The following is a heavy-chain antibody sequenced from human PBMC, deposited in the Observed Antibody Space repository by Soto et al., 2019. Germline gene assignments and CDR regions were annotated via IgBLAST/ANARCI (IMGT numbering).Heavy chain of an antibody. CDR3: ARTWVSANAY. CDR1: GGSLSSYY. Sequence: QVQLQESGPGLVKPSETLSLTCVVSGGSLSSYYWSWIRQPPGKGLEWIGYMYYSGSTTYNPSLQSRVTISVDTSKHPFSLKLSSVTAADTAVYYCARTWVSANAYWGRGTLVTVSS. CDR2: MYYSGST. D-gene: IGHD3-16*01. J-gene: IGHJ4*02. V-gene: IGHV4-59*01.